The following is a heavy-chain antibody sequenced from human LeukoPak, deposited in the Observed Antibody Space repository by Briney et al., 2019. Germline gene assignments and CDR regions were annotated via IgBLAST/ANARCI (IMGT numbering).Heavy chain of an antibody. D-gene: IGHD4-17*01. V-gene: IGHV4-34*01. J-gene: IGHJ3*02. CDR3: ARGYGDYDAFDI. CDR2: INHSGST. CDR1: GGSFSGYY. Sequence: NTSETLSLTCAVYGGSFSGYYWSWIRQPPGKGLEWIGEINHSGSTNYNPSLKSRVTISVDTSKNQFSLKLSSVTAADTAVYYCARGYGDYDAFDIWGQGTMVTVSS.